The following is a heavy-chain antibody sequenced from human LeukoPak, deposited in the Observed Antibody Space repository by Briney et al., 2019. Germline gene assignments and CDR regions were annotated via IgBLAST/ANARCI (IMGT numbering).Heavy chain of an antibody. CDR2: IYYSGST. CDR3: ASLGLGNWFDP. Sequence: PSETLSLTCTVSGGSISGYYWSWIRQPPGKGLEWIGYIYYSGSTNYNPSLKSRVTISVDTSKNQFSLKLSSVTAADTAVYYCASLGLGNWFDPWGQGTLVTVSS. V-gene: IGHV4-59*01. D-gene: IGHD3-16*01. CDR1: GGSISGYY. J-gene: IGHJ5*02.